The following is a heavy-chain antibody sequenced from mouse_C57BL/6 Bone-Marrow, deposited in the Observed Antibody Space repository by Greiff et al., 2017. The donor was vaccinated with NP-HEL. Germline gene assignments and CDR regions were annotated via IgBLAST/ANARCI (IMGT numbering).Heavy chain of an antibody. CDR3: ARRLGGAFDY. V-gene: IGHV1-85*01. CDR2: IYPSDGST. D-gene: IGHD4-1*01. J-gene: IGHJ2*01. Sequence: QVQLQQSGPELVKPGASVKLSCKASGYTFTSYDINWVKQRPGQGLEWIGWIYPSDGSTKYNEKFKGQATLTVDTSTSTAYMELHSLTSEDSAVYCCARRLGGAFDYWGQGTTLTVSS. CDR1: GYTFTSYD.